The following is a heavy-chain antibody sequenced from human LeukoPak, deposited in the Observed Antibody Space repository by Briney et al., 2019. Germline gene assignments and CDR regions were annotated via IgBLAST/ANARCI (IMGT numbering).Heavy chain of an antibody. D-gene: IGHD6-13*01. CDR1: GFTFDDYA. CDR3: AKGSFSSRETSVDY. V-gene: IGHV3-9*01. J-gene: IGHJ4*02. Sequence: GGSLRLSCAASGFTFDDYAMHWVRHAPGKGLEWVSGISWNSGSIGYADSVKGRFTISRDNAKNSLYLQMNSLRAEDTALYYCAKGSFSSRETSVDYWGQGTLVTVSS. CDR2: ISWNSGSI.